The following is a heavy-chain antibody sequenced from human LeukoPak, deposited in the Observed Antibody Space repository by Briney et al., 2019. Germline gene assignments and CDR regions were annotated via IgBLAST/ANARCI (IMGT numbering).Heavy chain of an antibody. CDR2: ISGSGGST. CDR3: AKVKWKLIGYFDY. V-gene: IGHV3-23*01. Sequence: GGSLRLSCAASGFTFSSYAMSWVRQAPGKGLEWVSAISGSGGSTYYADSVKGRFTNSRDDSKNTLFLQMNSLRAEDTAVYFCAKVKWKLIGYFDYWGQGTLVTVSS. J-gene: IGHJ4*02. CDR1: GFTFSSYA. D-gene: IGHD1-20*01.